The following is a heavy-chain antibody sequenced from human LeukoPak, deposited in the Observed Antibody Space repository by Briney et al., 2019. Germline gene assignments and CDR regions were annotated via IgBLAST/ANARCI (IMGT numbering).Heavy chain of an antibody. CDR2: IYYTGST. J-gene: IGHJ4*02. D-gene: IGHD3-9*01. Sequence: SETLSLICTVSGGSISTYYWSWIRRPPGKGLEWIGYIYYTGSTSYNPSLKSRVTISLDTSKSQFSLRLTSVTAADTAVYYCASQGSRGPDPLTWGKGTLVTVSS. CDR3: ASQGSRGPDPLT. V-gene: IGHV4-59*08. CDR1: GGSISTYY.